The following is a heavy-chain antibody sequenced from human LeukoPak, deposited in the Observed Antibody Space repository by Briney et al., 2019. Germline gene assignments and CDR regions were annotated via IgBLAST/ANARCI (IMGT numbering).Heavy chain of an antibody. Sequence: ASVKVSCKASGYTFTSYGISWVRQAPGRGLEWMGWISAYNGNTNYAQKLQGRVTMTTDTSTSTAYMELRSLRSDDTAVYYCARISGRYCSGGSCYMVLFEFDYWGQGTLVTVSS. D-gene: IGHD2-15*01. V-gene: IGHV1-18*01. J-gene: IGHJ4*02. CDR3: ARISGRYCSGGSCYMVLFEFDY. CDR2: ISAYNGNT. CDR1: GYTFTSYG.